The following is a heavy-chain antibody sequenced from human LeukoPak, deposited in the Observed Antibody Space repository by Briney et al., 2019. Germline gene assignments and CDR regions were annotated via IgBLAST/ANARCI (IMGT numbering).Heavy chain of an antibody. CDR1: GFTVSSNY. J-gene: IGHJ3*02. CDR3: ARNSGYDYGAFDI. D-gene: IGHD5-12*01. CDR2: IYSGGST. Sequence: GGSLRLSCAASGFTVSSNYISWVRQAPGKGLEWVSVIYSGGSTYYADSVKGRFTISRDNSKNTLYLQMNSLRAEDTAVYYCARNSGYDYGAFDIWGQGTMVTVSS. V-gene: IGHV3-66*01.